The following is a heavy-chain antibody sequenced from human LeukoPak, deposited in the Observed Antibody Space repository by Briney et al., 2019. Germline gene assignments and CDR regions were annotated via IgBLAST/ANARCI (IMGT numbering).Heavy chain of an antibody. CDR2: ISYDGSNK. CDR3: ARAYSNYFSNRRRQNIYGMDV. CDR1: GFTFSSYA. J-gene: IGHJ6*02. D-gene: IGHD4-11*01. Sequence: QPGGSLRLSRAASGFTFSSYAMHWVRQAPGKGLEWVAVISYDGSNKYYADSVKGRFTISRDNSKNTLYLQMNSLRAEDTAVYYCARAYSNYFSNRRRQNIYGMDVWGQGTTVTVSS. V-gene: IGHV3-30-3*01.